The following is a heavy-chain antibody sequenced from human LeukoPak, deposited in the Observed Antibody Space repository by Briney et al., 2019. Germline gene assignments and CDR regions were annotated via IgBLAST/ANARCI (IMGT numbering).Heavy chain of an antibody. CDR2: INPNSGGT. CDR3: ARDGDSSSWYSTRDDAFDI. CDR1: GYTFTGYY. V-gene: IGHV1-2*02. J-gene: IGHJ3*02. Sequence: ASVKVSCKASGYTFTGYYMHWVRQAPGQGLEWMGWINPNSGGTNYAQKFQGRVTMTRDTSISTAYVELSRLRSDDTAVYYCARDGDSSSWYSTRDDAFDIWGQGTMVTVSS. D-gene: IGHD6-13*01.